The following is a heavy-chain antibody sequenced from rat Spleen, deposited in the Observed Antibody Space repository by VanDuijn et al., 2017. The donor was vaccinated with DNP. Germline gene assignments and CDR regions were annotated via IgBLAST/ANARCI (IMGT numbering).Heavy chain of an antibody. V-gene: IGHV5-7*01. J-gene: IGHJ4*01. Sequence: VHPVASGGGVVQPGSSLKLPCPASGFTFRDFNMAWVRQAPKKGREWVATISLKDVNTYYRNSVKGRFAISRDGAKSTVFRQMDSLRSEDTATYYCATSTGISLRAMDAWGQGTSVTVSS. CDR1: GFTFRDFN. CDR3: ATSTGISLRAMDA. D-gene: IGHD1-9*01. CDR2: ISLKDVNT.